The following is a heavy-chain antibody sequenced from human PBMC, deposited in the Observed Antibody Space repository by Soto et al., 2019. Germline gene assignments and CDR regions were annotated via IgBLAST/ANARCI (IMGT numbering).Heavy chain of an antibody. CDR2: INAGNGNT. V-gene: IGHV1-3*01. J-gene: IGHJ6*02. D-gene: IGHD3-22*01. Sequence: ASVKVSCKASGYTFTSYGIHWVRQAPGQRLEWTGWINAGNGNTKCSEKFQGRVTITRDTSASTAYLELSSLRSEDTAVYYCARDPNYSSAYYHHYYYGMDVWGQGTTVTVSS. CDR1: GYTFTSYG. CDR3: ARDPNYSSAYYHHYYYGMDV.